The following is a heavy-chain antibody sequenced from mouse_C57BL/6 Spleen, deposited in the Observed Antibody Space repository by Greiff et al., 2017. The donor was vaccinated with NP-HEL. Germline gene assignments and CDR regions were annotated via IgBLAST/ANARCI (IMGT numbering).Heavy chain of an antibody. CDR1: GFTFSDYG. J-gene: IGHJ2*01. V-gene: IGHV5-17*01. Sequence: EVKLMESGGGLVKPGGSLKLSCAASGFTFSDYGMHWVRQAPEKGLEWVAYISSGSSTIYYADKVKGRFTLSKDNATNTLFLQMTSLRSEDTAMYYCAREWLLRPFDYWGQGTTLTVSS. CDR3: AREWLLRPFDY. CDR2: ISSGSSTI. D-gene: IGHD2-3*01.